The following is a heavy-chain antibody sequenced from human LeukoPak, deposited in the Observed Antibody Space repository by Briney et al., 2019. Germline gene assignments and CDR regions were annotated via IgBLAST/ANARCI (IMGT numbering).Heavy chain of an antibody. CDR2: INTNTGNP. V-gene: IGHV7-4-1*02. CDR1: GYTSTSYA. J-gene: IGHJ4*02. CDR3: ARVIVDHSSSSGAYYFDY. D-gene: IGHD6-6*01. Sequence: GASVKVSCKASGYTSTSYAMNWVRQAPGQGLEWMGWINTNTGNPTYAQGFTGRFVFSLDTSVSTAYLQISSLKAEDTAVYYCARVIVDHSSSSGAYYFDYWGQGTLVTVSS.